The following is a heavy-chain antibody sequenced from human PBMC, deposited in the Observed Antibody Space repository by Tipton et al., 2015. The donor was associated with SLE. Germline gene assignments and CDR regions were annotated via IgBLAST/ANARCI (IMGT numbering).Heavy chain of an antibody. CDR2: IYYSGST. V-gene: IGHV4-59*12. CDR1: GYSISSSYY. CDR3: ARDRGWEGGAFDI. D-gene: IGHD1-26*01. J-gene: IGHJ3*02. Sequence: TLSLTCAVSGYSISSSYYWSWIRQPPGKGLEWIGYIYYSGSTNYNPSLKSRVTISVDTSKNQFSLKVSSVTAADTAVYYCARDRGWEGGAFDIWGQGTMVTVSS.